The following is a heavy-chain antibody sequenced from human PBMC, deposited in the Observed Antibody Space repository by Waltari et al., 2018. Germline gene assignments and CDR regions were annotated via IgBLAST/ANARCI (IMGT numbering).Heavy chain of an antibody. Sequence: EVQLVESGGGLVQPGGSLSLSCAASGFTFSSYSMNCVRQAPGKGLEWVSYSSSSSSTIYYADSVKGRFTISRDNAKNSLYLQMNSLRAEDTAVYYCARGFSAVTPPHWFDPWGQGTLVTVSS. CDR2: SSSSSSTI. CDR3: ARGFSAVTPPHWFDP. V-gene: IGHV3-48*01. J-gene: IGHJ5*02. CDR1: GFTFSSYS. D-gene: IGHD3-10*01.